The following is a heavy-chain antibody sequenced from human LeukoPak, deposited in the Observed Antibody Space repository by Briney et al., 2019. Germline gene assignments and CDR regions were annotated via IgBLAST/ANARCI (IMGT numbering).Heavy chain of an antibody. CDR2: ISVGAEYI. CDR3: ASGPPFLKYFEY. D-gene: IGHD3-3*01. Sequence: PGGSLRLSCAASGFTFSTYVMNWFRQAPGKGLEWVSTISVGAEYIFHADSVKGRFTISRDDSNNALYLQMHSLRAEDTALYYRASGPPFLKYFEYWGQGTLVTVSS. V-gene: IGHV3-23*01. J-gene: IGHJ4*02. CDR1: GFTFSTYV.